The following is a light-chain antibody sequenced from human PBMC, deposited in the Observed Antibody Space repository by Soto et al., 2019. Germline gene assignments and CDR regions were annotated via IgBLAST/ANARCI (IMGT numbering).Light chain of an antibody. Sequence: QSVLTQPPSASGTPGQRVTISCSGRSSNIGSNYVYWYQQLPGMAPKLLIYTNNQRPSGVPDRFSGSKSGTSASLAISGLRSEDEAAYYCAAWDDSLSVVVFGGGTKLTVL. J-gene: IGLJ2*01. CDR2: TNN. CDR3: AAWDDSLSVVV. V-gene: IGLV1-47*01. CDR1: SSNIGSNY.